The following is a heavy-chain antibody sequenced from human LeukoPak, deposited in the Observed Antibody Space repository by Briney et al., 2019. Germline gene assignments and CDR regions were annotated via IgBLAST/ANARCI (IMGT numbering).Heavy chain of an antibody. D-gene: IGHD1-26*01. CDR1: GYSFTSYW. CDR2: IYPGDSDT. Sequence: GESLKISCKGSGYSFTSYWIAWVRQMPGKGLECMVIIYPGDSDTRYSPSFQGQVTISTDKSISTAYLQWSSLKASDTAMYYCARQAPSEGATANFDYWGQGTLVTVSS. J-gene: IGHJ4*02. CDR3: ARQAPSEGATANFDY. V-gene: IGHV5-51*01.